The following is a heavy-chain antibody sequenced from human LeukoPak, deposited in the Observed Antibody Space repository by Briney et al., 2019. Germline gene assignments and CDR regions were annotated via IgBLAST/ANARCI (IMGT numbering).Heavy chain of an antibody. CDR1: GYSFTNYW. CDR2: IYPGDSDT. Sequence: GGSLKISCKGSGYSFTNYWIGWVRQMPGKGLEWMGIIYPGDSDTRYSPSFQGQVTISADKSISTAYLQWSSLKASDTAMYYCARLGGLWWWSFDLWGRGTLVTVSS. J-gene: IGHJ2*01. D-gene: IGHD2-21*01. CDR3: ARLGGLWWWSFDL. V-gene: IGHV5-51*01.